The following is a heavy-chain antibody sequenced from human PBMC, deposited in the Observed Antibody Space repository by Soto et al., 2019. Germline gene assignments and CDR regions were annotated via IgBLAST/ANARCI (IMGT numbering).Heavy chain of an antibody. J-gene: IGHJ4*02. Sequence: QIQLVQSGPEVKNPGASVKVSCKTSGYTFTNYGFIWVRQAPRQGLELMGWISAYNGDTKVPQKFQGRLTLTTDTSTSTASMELRSLRSADTAVYYCARVPSYLPGDYWGQGTLVTVSS. CDR3: ARVPSYLPGDY. CDR1: GYTFTNYG. D-gene: IGHD3-10*01. V-gene: IGHV1-18*01. CDR2: ISAYNGDT.